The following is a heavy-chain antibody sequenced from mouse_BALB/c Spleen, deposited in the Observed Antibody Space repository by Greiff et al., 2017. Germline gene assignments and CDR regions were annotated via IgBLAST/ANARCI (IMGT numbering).Heavy chain of an antibody. CDR3: ARGFGRTVVALYYGNYPDY. Sequence: EVQLQQSGPELVKPGASVKMSCKASGYTFTSYVMHWVKQKPGQGLEWIGYINPYNDGTKYNEKFKGKATLTSDKSSSTAYMELSSLTSEDSAVYYCARGFGRTVVALYYGNYPDYWGQGTTLTVSS. V-gene: IGHV1-14*01. CDR1: GYTFTSYV. CDR2: INPYNDGT. J-gene: IGHJ2*01. D-gene: IGHD1-1*01.